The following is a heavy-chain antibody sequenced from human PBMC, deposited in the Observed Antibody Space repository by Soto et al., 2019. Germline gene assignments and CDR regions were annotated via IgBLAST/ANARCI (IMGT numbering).Heavy chain of an antibody. CDR1: GYTYTSYG. CDR2: ISAYNGNT. CDR3: ARDDSSGYYNADY. Sequence: ASVKVSCKGSGYTYTSYGISWVRQAPGQGLEWMGWISAYNGNTIYAQKLQGRVTMTTDTSTSTAYMELRSQRSDDTAVYYCARDDSSGYYNADYWGQGTLVTVSS. J-gene: IGHJ4*02. V-gene: IGHV1-18*01. D-gene: IGHD3-22*01.